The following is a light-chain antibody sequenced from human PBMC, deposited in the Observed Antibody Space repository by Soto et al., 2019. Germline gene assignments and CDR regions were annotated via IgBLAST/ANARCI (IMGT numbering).Light chain of an antibody. CDR3: SSYTSSSNV. V-gene: IGLV2-14*01. CDR1: SSDVGGYNY. J-gene: IGLJ1*01. Sequence: SALTQPASVSGSSGQSITISCTGTSSDVGGYNYVSWYQQHPGKAPKLMIYEVSNRPSGVSNRFSGSKSGNTASLTISGLQAEDEADYYCSSYTSSSNVFGTGTKVTVL. CDR2: EVS.